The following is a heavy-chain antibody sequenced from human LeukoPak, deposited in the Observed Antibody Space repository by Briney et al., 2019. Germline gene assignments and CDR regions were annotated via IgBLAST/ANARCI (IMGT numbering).Heavy chain of an antibody. Sequence: SVKVSCKASGGTFXXXVISWVRQAPGXXXXWXGRIIPILGIANYAQKFQGRVTITADRSTSTAYMELSSLRSEDTAVYYCASSGSGWYPRYNWFDPWGQGTLVTVSS. CDR3: ASSGSGWYPRYNWFDP. D-gene: IGHD6-19*01. CDR2: IIPILGIA. CDR1: GGTFXXXV. J-gene: IGHJ5*02. V-gene: IGHV1-69*04.